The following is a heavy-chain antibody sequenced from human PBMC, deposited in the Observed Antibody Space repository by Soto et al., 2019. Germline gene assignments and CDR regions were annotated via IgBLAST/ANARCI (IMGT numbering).Heavy chain of an antibody. D-gene: IGHD2-8*01. CDR3: ASSTDCTNGVCYTLSAFDI. J-gene: IGHJ3*02. Sequence: QVQLVQSGAEVQKPGSSVKVSCKASGGTFSSYTISWVRQAPGQGLEWMGRIIPILGIANYAQKFQGRVTITADKSTSTAYMELSSLRSEDTAVYYCASSTDCTNGVCYTLSAFDIWGQGTMVTVSS. CDR2: IIPILGIA. V-gene: IGHV1-69*02. CDR1: GGTFSSYT.